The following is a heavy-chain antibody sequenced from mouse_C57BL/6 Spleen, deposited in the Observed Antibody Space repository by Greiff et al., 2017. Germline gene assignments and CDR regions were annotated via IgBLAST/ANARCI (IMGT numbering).Heavy chain of an antibody. CDR2: IYPSDSET. Sequence: VQLQQPGAELVRPGSSVNLSCKASGYTFTSYWMDWLKQRPGQGLEWIGNIYPSDSETPYNQKFKDKATLTVDKSSSTAYMQLSSLTSEDSAVYYCARSEYYGSRGFAYWGQGSLVTVS. CDR3: ARSEYYGSRGFAY. J-gene: IGHJ3*01. V-gene: IGHV1-61*01. D-gene: IGHD1-1*01. CDR1: GYTFTSYW.